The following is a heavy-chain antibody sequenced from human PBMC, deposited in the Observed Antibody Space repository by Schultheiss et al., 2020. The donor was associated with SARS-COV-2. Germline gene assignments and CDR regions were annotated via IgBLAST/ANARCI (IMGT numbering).Heavy chain of an antibody. D-gene: IGHD3-22*01. J-gene: IGHJ4*02. Sequence: GESLKISCKGSGYSFTTYWIAWVRQMPGKGLEWMGIIYPGDSDTRYSPSFQGQVTISADKSISTAYLQWSSLKASDTAMYYCARRDLYYYDSSGNPYYFDYWGQGTLVTVSS. V-gene: IGHV5-51*01. CDR1: GYSFTTYW. CDR3: ARRDLYYYDSSGNPYYFDY. CDR2: IYPGDSDT.